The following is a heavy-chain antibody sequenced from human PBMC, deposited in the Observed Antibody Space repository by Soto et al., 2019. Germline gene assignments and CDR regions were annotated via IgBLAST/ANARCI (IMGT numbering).Heavy chain of an antibody. CDR3: ARQIYDSDTGPNFQYYFDS. Sequence: PGESLKISCNGSGYSFAVYWITWVRQKPGKGLEWMGRIDPSDSHTYYSPSFRGHVTISVTKSITTVFLQWSSLRASDTAMYYCARQIYDSDTGPNFQYYFDSWGQGTPVTVSS. CDR2: IDPSDSHT. CDR1: GYSFAVYW. V-gene: IGHV5-10-1*01. D-gene: IGHD3-22*01. J-gene: IGHJ4*02.